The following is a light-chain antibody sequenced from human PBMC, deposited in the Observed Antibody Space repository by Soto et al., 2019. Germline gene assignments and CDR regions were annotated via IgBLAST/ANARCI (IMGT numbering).Light chain of an antibody. CDR1: QSVSSW. Sequence: IQMTEGPERLFASVWERVHSTCGASQSVSSWVDWYPLNPGKAPKLLIYQASTLETGVPSRFSGSGSGTELTLTISSLQPDDLATDYCQHYHSFSGTFGQGTRVDIK. CDR3: QHYHSFSGT. V-gene: IGKV1-5*03. J-gene: IGKJ1*01. CDR2: QAS.